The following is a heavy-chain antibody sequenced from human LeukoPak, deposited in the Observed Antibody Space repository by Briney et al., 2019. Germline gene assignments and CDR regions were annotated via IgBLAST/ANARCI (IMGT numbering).Heavy chain of an antibody. CDR3: AREHYDSGGIDY. J-gene: IGHJ4*02. CDR1: GFTVSRKY. D-gene: IGHD5-12*01. V-gene: IGHV3-66*02. Sequence: GGSLRLACAASGFTVSRKYMSWVRQAPGKGMGWVGVIYSGGSTYYAHSVKGRFTISRDNSNNTLYLQMNSLRAEDTAVYYCAREHYDSGGIDYWGQGTLVTVSS. CDR2: IYSGGST.